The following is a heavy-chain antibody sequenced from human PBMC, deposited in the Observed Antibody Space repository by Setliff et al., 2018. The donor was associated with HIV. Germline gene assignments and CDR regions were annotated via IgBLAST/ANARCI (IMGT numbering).Heavy chain of an antibody. CDR3: ARIPNHSSGFDY. D-gene: IGHD3-22*01. Sequence: SVKVSCKASGGTFRSHEISWVRQAPGQGLEWMGGIVPILNTGNYAPKFQGRVTITADESTTTAYMELSSLRSEDTAVYYCARIPNHSSGFDYWGQGTPGTAPQ. J-gene: IGHJ4*02. CDR2: IVPILNTG. V-gene: IGHV1-69*13. CDR1: GGTFRSHE.